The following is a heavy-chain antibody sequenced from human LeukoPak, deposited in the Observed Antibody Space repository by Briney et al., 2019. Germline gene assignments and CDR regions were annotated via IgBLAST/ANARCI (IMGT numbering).Heavy chain of an antibody. D-gene: IGHD6-19*01. J-gene: IGHJ4*02. CDR1: GCTFTGYY. CDR3: ASVYSTGWYFDY. V-gene: IGHV1-2*02. Sequence: RASVKVSCKASGCTFTGYYMHWVRQAPGQGLEWMGWINPNSGGTNYAQNFQGRVTLTRDTSISTAYMELSRLRSDDTAVYYCASVYSTGWYFDYWGQGTLVTVSS. CDR2: INPNSGGT.